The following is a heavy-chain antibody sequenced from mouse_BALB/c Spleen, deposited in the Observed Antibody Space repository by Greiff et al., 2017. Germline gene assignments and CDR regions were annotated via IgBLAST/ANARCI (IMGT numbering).Heavy chain of an antibody. J-gene: IGHJ3*01. Sequence: VQLVESGPGLVAPSQSLSITCTVSGFSLTSYGVHWVRQPPGKGLEWLGVIWAGGSTNYNSDLMSRLSISKDNSKSQVFLKMNSLQTDDTAMYYCASSHYYGSSYWFAYWGQGTLVTVSA. V-gene: IGHV2-9*02. CDR3: ASSHYYGSSYWFAY. CDR1: GFSLTSYG. D-gene: IGHD1-1*01. CDR2: IWAGGST.